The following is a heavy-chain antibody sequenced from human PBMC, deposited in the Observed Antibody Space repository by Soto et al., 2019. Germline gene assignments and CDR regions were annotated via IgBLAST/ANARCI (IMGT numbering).Heavy chain of an antibody. CDR1: GGSLSGYY. Sequence: QVQLQQWGAGLLKPSETLSLNCAVTGGSLSGYYWSWIRQPPGKGLEWIGEVKDGGHTNYSPSLRGRVTISSDTSNNQFLLRLNSVTAADTGVYYCARGQEGVVATHWDQGSLVTVSS. J-gene: IGHJ4*02. D-gene: IGHD5-12*01. V-gene: IGHV4-34*01. CDR3: ARGQEGVVATH. CDR2: VKDGGHT.